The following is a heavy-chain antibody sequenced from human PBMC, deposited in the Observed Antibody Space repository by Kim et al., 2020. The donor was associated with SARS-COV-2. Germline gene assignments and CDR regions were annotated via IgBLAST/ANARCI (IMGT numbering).Heavy chain of an antibody. D-gene: IGHD6-13*01. Sequence: AVKGRNTNSRDNTKTTLLLQMNSLRAEDTAVYYCARDLGDSNSWYVSDYWGQGTLVTVSS. J-gene: IGHJ4*02. V-gene: IGHV3-66*01. CDR3: ARDLGDSNSWYVSDY.